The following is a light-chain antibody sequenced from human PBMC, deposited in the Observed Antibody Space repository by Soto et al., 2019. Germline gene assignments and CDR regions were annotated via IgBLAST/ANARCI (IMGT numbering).Light chain of an antibody. Sequence: VLTQPPSVSAAPGQKVTISCSGSSSNIGGNSVSWYQQLPGTAPKLLIYDDNKRPSGIPDRFSGSKSGTSATLGITGFQTGDEADYYCGSWDSSLSAYVFGTGTEVTVL. CDR1: SSNIGGNS. CDR2: DDN. J-gene: IGLJ1*01. V-gene: IGLV1-51*01. CDR3: GSWDSSLSAYV.